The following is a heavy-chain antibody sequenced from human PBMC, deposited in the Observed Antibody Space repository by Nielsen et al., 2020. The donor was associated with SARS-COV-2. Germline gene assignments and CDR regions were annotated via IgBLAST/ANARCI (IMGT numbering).Heavy chain of an antibody. Sequence: ASVKVSCKASGYTFTGYYMHWVRQAPGQGLEWMGWINPNSGGTNYAQKFQGRVTMTRDTSISTAYMELSRLRSDDTAVYYCARDRGSSGRADYWGQGTLVTVPS. CDR2: INPNSGGT. D-gene: IGHD6-19*01. CDR3: ARDRGSSGRADY. CDR1: GYTFTGYY. V-gene: IGHV1-2*02. J-gene: IGHJ4*02.